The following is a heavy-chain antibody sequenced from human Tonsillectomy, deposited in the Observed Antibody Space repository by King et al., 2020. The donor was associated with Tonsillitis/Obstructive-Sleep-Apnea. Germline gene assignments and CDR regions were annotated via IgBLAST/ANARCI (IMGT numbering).Heavy chain of an antibody. CDR1: GFTFSSSG. J-gene: IGHJ3*02. Sequence: VQLVESGGGVVQPGRSLRLPCAASGFTFSSSGMHWVRQAPGKGLEWVSVIWYDGSNTYYADSVKGRFTISRDNSKNTLYLQMNSLRAEDTAVYYCASGDRYGYAFDIWGQGTLVTVSS. V-gene: IGHV3-33*01. D-gene: IGHD3-10*01. CDR3: ASGDRYGYAFDI. CDR2: IWYDGSNT.